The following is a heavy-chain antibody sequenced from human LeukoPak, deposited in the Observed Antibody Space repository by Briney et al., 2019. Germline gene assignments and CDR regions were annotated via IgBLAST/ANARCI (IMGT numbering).Heavy chain of an antibody. J-gene: IGHJ4*02. Sequence: PSETLSLTCTVSGGSISSGGYYWSWIRQHPGKGLEWIGYIYYSGSTYYNPSLKSRVTISVDTSKNQFSLKLSSVTAADTAVYYCARTDIVVVPAAMGFDYWGQGTLATVSS. CDR1: GGSISSGGYY. V-gene: IGHV4-31*03. D-gene: IGHD2-2*01. CDR2: IYYSGST. CDR3: ARTDIVVVPAAMGFDY.